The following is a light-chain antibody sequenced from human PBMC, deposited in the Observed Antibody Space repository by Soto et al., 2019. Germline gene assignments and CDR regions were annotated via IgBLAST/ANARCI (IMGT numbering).Light chain of an antibody. CDR2: KAS. Sequence: DIQMTQSPSTLSASAGDRVTITCRASQKITTWLAWYQQKPGKAPRLLSSKASNLESGVPSRSSGSGAETEVTLTISSLQPDDAGNYYWQQYNSYAQRTFGQGTKVEIK. J-gene: IGKJ1*01. CDR3: QQYNSYAQRT. CDR1: QKITTW. V-gene: IGKV1-5*03.